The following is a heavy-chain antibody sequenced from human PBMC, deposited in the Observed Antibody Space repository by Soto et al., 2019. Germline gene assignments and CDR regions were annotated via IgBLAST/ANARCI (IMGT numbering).Heavy chain of an antibody. D-gene: IGHD6-6*01. CDR1: GFTVSSNY. CDR3: AILSN. Sequence: LRLSCAASGFTVSSNYINWVRQAPGKGLEWVSIIYSDGTTSYADSVKGRFTISRDNFKNTLHLQMNSLRAEDTAVYYCAILSNWGQGTLVTVS. CDR2: IYSDGTT. V-gene: IGHV3-53*01. J-gene: IGHJ4*02.